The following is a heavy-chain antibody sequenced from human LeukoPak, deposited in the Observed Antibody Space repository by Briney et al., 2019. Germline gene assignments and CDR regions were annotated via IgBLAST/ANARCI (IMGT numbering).Heavy chain of an antibody. V-gene: IGHV1-18*01. D-gene: IGHD3-3*01. CDR3: ARDHHVLRFLEWLPHYYYYGMDV. J-gene: IGHJ6*02. CDR2: ISAYNGNT. CDR1: GYTFTSYG. Sequence: ASVKVSCKGSGYTFTSYGISWVRQAPGQGLEWMGWISAYNGNTNYAQKLQGRVTMTTDTSTSTAYMELRSLRSDDTAVYYCARDHHVLRFLEWLPHYYYYGMDVWGQGTTVTVSS.